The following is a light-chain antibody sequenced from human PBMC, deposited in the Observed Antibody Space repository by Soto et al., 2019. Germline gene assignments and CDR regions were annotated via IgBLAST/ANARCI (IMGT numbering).Light chain of an antibody. J-gene: IGKJ1*01. Sequence: DIQMTQSPSSLSASVGDRVTITCQASQDISNYLDCYQQKPGRAPKLLIYDASNLETGVPSRFSGGGSGTDFTLIISNPQPDDFATYYCQQFKDYVWTFGQGTKVDIK. V-gene: IGKV1-33*01. CDR3: QQFKDYVWT. CDR2: DAS. CDR1: QDISNY.